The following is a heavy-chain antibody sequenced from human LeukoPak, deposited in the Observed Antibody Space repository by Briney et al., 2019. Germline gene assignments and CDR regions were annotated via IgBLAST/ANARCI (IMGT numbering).Heavy chain of an antibody. Sequence: GSLRLSCAASGFTFSGSAMHWVRQASGKGLEWVGRIRSKANSYATAYAASVKGRFTISRDDSKNTAYLQMNSLKTEDTAVYYCTPVGATVWAFDIWGQGTMVTVSS. J-gene: IGHJ3*02. D-gene: IGHD1-26*01. CDR2: IRSKANSYAT. CDR3: TPVGATVWAFDI. CDR1: GFTFSGSA. V-gene: IGHV3-73*01.